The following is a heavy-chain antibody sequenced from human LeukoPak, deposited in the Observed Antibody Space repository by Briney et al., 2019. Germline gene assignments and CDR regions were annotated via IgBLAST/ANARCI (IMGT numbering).Heavy chain of an antibody. CDR2: IIPILGIG. CDR3: ARGVNDILDGYTRTWFDP. J-gene: IGHJ5*02. CDR1: GGTFSSYA. D-gene: IGHD3-9*01. Sequence: SVKVSCKASGGTFSSYAISWVRQAPGQGLEWIGRIIPILGIGNYLQKFQRRVTINAVKSTSTAYIELSNLRSEATAVYYCARGVNDILDGYTRTWFDPWGQGALVTVSS. V-gene: IGHV1-69*04.